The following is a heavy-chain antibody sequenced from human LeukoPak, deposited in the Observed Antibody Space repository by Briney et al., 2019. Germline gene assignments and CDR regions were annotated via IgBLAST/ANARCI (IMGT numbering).Heavy chain of an antibody. D-gene: IGHD5-24*01. CDR1: GFTVSSNY. CDR2: IYSGGTT. Sequence: PGGSLRLSCAASGFTVSSNYMSWVRQAPGKGLEWVSVIYSGGTTYYADSVKGRFTISRDNSKKTLYLQMNSLRAEDTAVYYCARGDGYNFFFNWGQGTLVTVSS. J-gene: IGHJ4*02. V-gene: IGHV3-66*01. CDR3: ARGDGYNFFFN.